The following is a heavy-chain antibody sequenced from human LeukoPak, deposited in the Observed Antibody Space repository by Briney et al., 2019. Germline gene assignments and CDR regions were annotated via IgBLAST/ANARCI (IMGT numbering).Heavy chain of an antibody. CDR2: IKEDGSEK. CDR3: ARDLDSSSWWNWFDP. Sequence: GGSLRLSCVASGFSFSTYWMSWVRQAPGKGLEWVANIKEDGSEKKYVDSVRGRFTISRDNAKNSLYLQMNSLRADDTAMYYCARDLDSSSWWNWFDPWGQGTLVTVSS. D-gene: IGHD6-13*01. CDR1: GFSFSTYW. J-gene: IGHJ5*02. V-gene: IGHV3-7*01.